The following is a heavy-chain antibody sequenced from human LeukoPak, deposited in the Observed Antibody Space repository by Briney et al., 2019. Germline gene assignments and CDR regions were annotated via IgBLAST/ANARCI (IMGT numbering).Heavy chain of an antibody. CDR3: AKATGYDYGSWFDP. J-gene: IGHJ5*02. CDR2: ITGSGSRT. V-gene: IGHV3-23*01. Sequence: GGSLRLSCAASGFTFSTYGMSWVRQAPGKGLEWVSQITGSGSRTYYADSVKGRFTISRDQSKKMLYLQMDSLRAQDTAVYYCAKATGYDYGSWFDPWGQGTLVTVLS. CDR1: GFTFSTYG. D-gene: IGHD5-12*01.